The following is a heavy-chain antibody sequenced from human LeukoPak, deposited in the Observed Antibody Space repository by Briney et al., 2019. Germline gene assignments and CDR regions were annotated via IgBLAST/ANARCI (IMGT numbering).Heavy chain of an antibody. Sequence: ASVKVSCKASGGTFSSYAISWVRQAPGQGLEWMGGIIPIFGTANYAQKFQGRVTITADKSTSTAYMELSSLRSEDTAVYYCARVSLYDSSGYYPRGFDYWGQGTLVTVSS. CDR3: ARVSLYDSSGYYPRGFDY. CDR2: IIPIFGTA. CDR1: GGTFSSYA. J-gene: IGHJ4*02. D-gene: IGHD3-22*01. V-gene: IGHV1-69*06.